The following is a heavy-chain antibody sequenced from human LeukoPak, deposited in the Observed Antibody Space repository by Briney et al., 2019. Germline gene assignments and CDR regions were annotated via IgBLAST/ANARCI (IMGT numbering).Heavy chain of an antibody. Sequence: GGSLRLSCAASGFTFSSYSMNWVRQAPGKGLEWVSSISSSSSYIYYADSMKGRFTISRDNAKNSLYLQMNSLRAEDTAVYYCARDGSVQEMATIPYETWGQGTLVTVSS. V-gene: IGHV3-21*01. CDR3: ARDGSVQEMATIPYET. J-gene: IGHJ5*02. CDR1: GFTFSSYS. CDR2: ISSSSSYI. D-gene: IGHD5-24*01.